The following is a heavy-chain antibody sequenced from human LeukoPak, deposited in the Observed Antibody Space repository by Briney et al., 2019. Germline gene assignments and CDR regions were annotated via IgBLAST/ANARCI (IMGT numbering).Heavy chain of an antibody. CDR3: ARAYYYDSSGYPSTLWY. Sequence: ASVTVSCKASGYTFTSYGNSWVRQAPGQGLEWMGWISAYNGNTNYAHKLQGRVTMTTDTSTSTAYMKLRSLRSDDTAVYYCARAYYYDSSGYPSTLWYWGQGTLVTVSS. V-gene: IGHV1-18*01. D-gene: IGHD3-22*01. CDR2: ISAYNGNT. CDR1: GYTFTSYG. J-gene: IGHJ4*02.